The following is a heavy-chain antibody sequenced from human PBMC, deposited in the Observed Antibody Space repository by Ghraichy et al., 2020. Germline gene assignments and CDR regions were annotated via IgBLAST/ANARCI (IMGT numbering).Heavy chain of an antibody. V-gene: IGHV1-24*01. CDR3: ATPRQATQGEEWFLSY. J-gene: IGHJ4*02. D-gene: IGHD3-3*01. CDR1: GYTLTDLS. CDR2: FDPEDGET. Sequence: ASVKVSCKVSGYTLTDLSMHWVRQAPGKGLEWMGGFDPEDGETIYAQKFQGRVTMTEDTSTDTAYMELSSLRSEDTAVYYCATPRQATQGEEWFLSYWGQGTLVTVSS.